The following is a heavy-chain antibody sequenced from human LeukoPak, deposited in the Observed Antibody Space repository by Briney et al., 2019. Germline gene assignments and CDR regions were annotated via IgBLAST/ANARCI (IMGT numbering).Heavy chain of an antibody. V-gene: IGHV4-59*08. CDR3: ARPGVGSGRYGAFDV. CDR1: GGAITNYY. D-gene: IGHD5-18*01. J-gene: IGHJ3*01. CDR2: IYYTGST. Sequence: SETLSLTCTVSGGAITNYYWNWIRQAPGKGLEWLGYIYYTGSTNYNPSLKSRVTISVDTSKNQFSLELSSVTAADTAVYYCARPGVGSGRYGAFDVWGQGTMVTVSS.